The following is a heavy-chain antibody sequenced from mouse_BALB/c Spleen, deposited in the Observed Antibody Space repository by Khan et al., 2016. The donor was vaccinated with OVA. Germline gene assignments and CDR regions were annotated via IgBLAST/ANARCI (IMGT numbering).Heavy chain of an antibody. Sequence: QIQLVQSGPELKKPGETVKISCKASGYTFANYGMNWVKQAPGKGLKWVGWINTYTGEPTYGDDFKGRFAFSLETSASTAYLQINNLKNEDMATYVCTRSDRLGYRVFAYWGQGTLVTVSA. D-gene: IGHD3-2*01. CDR2: INTYTGEP. J-gene: IGHJ3*01. CDR3: TRSDRLGYRVFAY. CDR1: GYTFANYG. V-gene: IGHV9-1*02.